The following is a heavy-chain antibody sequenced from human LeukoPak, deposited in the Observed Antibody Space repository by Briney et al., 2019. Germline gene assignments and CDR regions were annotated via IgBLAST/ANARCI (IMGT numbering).Heavy chain of an antibody. Sequence: GASVKVSCKVSGCTFTSYYMHWVRQAPGHGLEWMGWFNPNSGGTNYAQKFQGRVTMTRDTSISTAYMELSRLRSDDTAVYYCASLAGSYYYGSGSRWYDAFDIWGQGTMVTVSS. J-gene: IGHJ3*02. V-gene: IGHV1-2*02. CDR3: ASLAGSYYYGSGSRWYDAFDI. D-gene: IGHD3-10*01. CDR1: GCTFTSYY. CDR2: FNPNSGGT.